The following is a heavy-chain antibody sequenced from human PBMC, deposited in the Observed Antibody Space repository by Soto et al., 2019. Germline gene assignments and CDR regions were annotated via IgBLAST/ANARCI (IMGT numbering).Heavy chain of an antibody. J-gene: IGHJ6*02. CDR3: AKEPSLLPIFVDTVMVMALSYNYYGMDV. CDR1: GFTFSSYG. D-gene: IGHD5-18*01. V-gene: IGHV3-30*18. CDR2: ISYDGSNK. Sequence: GGSLRLSCAASGFTFSSYGMHWVRQAPGKGLEWVAVISYDGSNKYYADSVKGRFTISRDNSKNTLYLQMNSLRDEDTAAYYSAKEPSLLPIFVDTVMVMALSYNYYGMDVWGQGTTVTVS.